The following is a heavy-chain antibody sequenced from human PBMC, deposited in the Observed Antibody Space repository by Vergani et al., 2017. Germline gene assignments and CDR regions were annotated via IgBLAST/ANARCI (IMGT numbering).Heavy chain of an antibody. CDR3: ARDWATWFCKPNGPHNWFDP. D-gene: IGHD3-10*01. Sequence: QVQLVQSGAEVKKPGASVKVSCKASGYTFVAYYIHWVRQAPGQGLEVMGWINPNSGRTNYTQKFQGRVTLTRDAAINTVYMELNRLTSDDTAVYYCARDWATWFCKPNGPHNWFDPWGQGSLLIVSS. CDR1: GYTFVAYY. J-gene: IGHJ5*01. V-gene: IGHV1-2*02. CDR2: INPNSGRT.